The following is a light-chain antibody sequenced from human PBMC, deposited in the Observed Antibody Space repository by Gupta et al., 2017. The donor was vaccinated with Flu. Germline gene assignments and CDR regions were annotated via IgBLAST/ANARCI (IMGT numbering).Light chain of an antibody. J-gene: IGKJ1*01. CDR1: QSVSSTY. CDR2: GAS. CDR3: QHYGSSSWT. Sequence: ERATLSCRASQSVSSTYLAWYQQRPGQAPRLLIYGASSRANDIPDRFSGSGSGTDFTLTISRLEPEDFALYYCQHYGSSSWTFGQGTRVEIK. V-gene: IGKV3-20*01.